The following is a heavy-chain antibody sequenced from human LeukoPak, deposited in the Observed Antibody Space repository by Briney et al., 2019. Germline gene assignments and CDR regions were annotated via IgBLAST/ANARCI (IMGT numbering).Heavy chain of an antibody. CDR1: GFTFDDYA. CDR2: ISWNSGSI. D-gene: IGHD3-10*01. CDR3: ARDYGRSRDYGMDV. J-gene: IGHJ6*02. Sequence: GGSLRLSCAASGFTFDDYAMHWVRRAPGKGLEWVSGISWNSGSIGYVDSVKGRFTISRDNAKNTLYLQMNSLRAEDTAMYYCARDYGRSRDYGMDVWGQGTTVTVSS. V-gene: IGHV3-9*01.